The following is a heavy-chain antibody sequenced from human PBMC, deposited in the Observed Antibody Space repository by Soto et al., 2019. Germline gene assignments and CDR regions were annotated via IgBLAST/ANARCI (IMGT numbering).Heavy chain of an antibody. D-gene: IGHD2-2*02. V-gene: IGHV1-69*06. CDR2: IIPIFGTA. CDR3: ARGEYCSSTSCYNYYYYGMDV. CDR1: GGAFSSYA. Sequence: SAQVAYKGSGGAFSSYAISWVRQAPGQGLEWMGGIIPIFGTANYAQKFQGRVTITADKSTSTAYMELSSLRSEDTAVYYCARGEYCSSTSCYNYYYYGMDVWGQGTTVIVSS. J-gene: IGHJ6*02.